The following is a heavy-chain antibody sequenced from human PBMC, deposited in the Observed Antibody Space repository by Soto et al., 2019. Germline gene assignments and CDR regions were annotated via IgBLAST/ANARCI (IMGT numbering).Heavy chain of an antibody. CDR1: GFTFSSYG. J-gene: IGHJ4*02. V-gene: IGHV3-30*18. D-gene: IGHD7-27*01. CDR2: ISYHENNK. Sequence: QVQLVESGGGVVQPGGSLRLSCAASGFTFSSYGMNWVRQAPGKGLEWVAGISYHENNKYYADSVKGRFTISRDNSKNALYLQMNCLRAEDTAVYYCAKVLTGDLDYWGQGTLVTVCS. CDR3: AKVLTGDLDY.